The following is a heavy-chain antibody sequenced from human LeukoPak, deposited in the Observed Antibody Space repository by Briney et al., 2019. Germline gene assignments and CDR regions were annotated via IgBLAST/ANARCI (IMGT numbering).Heavy chain of an antibody. CDR2: IYYGGNA. J-gene: IGHJ6*03. CDR3: ARGTISMDV. D-gene: IGHD3-9*01. Sequence: SETLSLTCAVYGGSFSDNYWSWIRQPPGKGLEWIGYIYYGGNADHNPSLKSRVSISVDTSKNQVSLRLTSVTAADTAVYYCARGTISMDVWGRGTTVTISS. V-gene: IGHV4-34*11. CDR1: GGSFSDNY.